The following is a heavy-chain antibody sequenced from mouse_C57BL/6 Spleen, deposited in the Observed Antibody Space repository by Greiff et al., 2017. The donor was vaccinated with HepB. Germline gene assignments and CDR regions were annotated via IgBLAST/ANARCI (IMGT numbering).Heavy chain of an antibody. J-gene: IGHJ4*01. Sequence: DVKLQESGPGLVKPSQSLSLTCSVTGYSITSGYYWNWIRQFPGNKLEWMGYISYDGSNNYNPSLKNRISITRDTSKNQFFLKLNSVTTEDTATYYCASVGKGYAMDYWGQGTSVTVSS. CDR3: ASVGKGYAMDY. CDR1: GYSITSGYY. CDR2: ISYDGSN. V-gene: IGHV3-6*01.